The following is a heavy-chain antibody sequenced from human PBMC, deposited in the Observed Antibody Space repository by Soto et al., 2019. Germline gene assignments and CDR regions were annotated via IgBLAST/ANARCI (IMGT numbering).Heavy chain of an antibody. Sequence: HPGGSLRLSCAASGFTFDDYAMHWVRQAPGKGLEWVSGISWNSGSIGYADSVKGRFTISRDNAKNSLYLQMNSLRAEDTALYYCAKALGAAGTMGYYYYGMDVWGQGTTVTVSS. CDR1: GFTFDDYA. CDR3: AKALGAAGTMGYYYYGMDV. J-gene: IGHJ6*02. CDR2: ISWNSGSI. D-gene: IGHD6-13*01. V-gene: IGHV3-9*01.